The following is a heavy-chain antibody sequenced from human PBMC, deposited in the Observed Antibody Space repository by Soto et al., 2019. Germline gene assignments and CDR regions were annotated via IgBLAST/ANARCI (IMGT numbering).Heavy chain of an antibody. D-gene: IGHD6-19*01. CDR2: ISYDGSNK. CDR1: GFTFSSYA. CDR3: ARDAYRSGWTGWEVY. J-gene: IGHJ4*02. Sequence: QVQLVESGGGVVQPGRSLRLSCAASGFTFSSYAMHWVRQAPGKGLEWVAVISYDGSNKYYADSVKGRFTISRDNSKNTLYLKMNSLRAEDTAVYYCARDAYRSGWTGWEVYWGQGTLVTVSS. V-gene: IGHV3-30-3*01.